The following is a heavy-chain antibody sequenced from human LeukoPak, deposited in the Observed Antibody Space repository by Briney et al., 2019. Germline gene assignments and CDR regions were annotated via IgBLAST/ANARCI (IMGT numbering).Heavy chain of an antibody. D-gene: IGHD1-14*01. CDR2: IYTSGST. CDR3: ASRRGQGAFDI. J-gene: IGHJ3*02. V-gene: IGHV4-61*02. CDR1: GGSLSSGSYY. Sequence: SQTLSLTCTVSGGSLSSGSYYWRWLRQPAGTGLEWIGRIYTSGSTNYNPSLKSRVTISVDTSKNQFSLKLSSVTAADTAVYYCASRRGQGAFDIWGQGTMVTVSS.